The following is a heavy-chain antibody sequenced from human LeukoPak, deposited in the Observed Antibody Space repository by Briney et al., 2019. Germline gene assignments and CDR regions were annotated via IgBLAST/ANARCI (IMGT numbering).Heavy chain of an antibody. Sequence: GGSLRLSCAASGFTFSSYAMSWVRQAPGKGLEWVSAISGSGGSTYYADSVKGRFTISRDNSKNTLYLQMNSLRAEDTAVYYCAKDSYDSSGYYYGQDAFDIWGQGTMDTVSS. CDR3: AKDSYDSSGYYYGQDAFDI. CDR1: GFTFSSYA. J-gene: IGHJ3*02. V-gene: IGHV3-23*01. D-gene: IGHD3-22*01. CDR2: ISGSGGST.